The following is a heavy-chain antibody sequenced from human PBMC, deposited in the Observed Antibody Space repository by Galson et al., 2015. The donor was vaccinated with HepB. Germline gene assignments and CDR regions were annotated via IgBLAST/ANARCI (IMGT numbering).Heavy chain of an antibody. CDR1: GDSVSSNSAA. V-gene: IGHV6-1*01. Sequence: CAISGDSVSSNSAAWNWIRQSPSRGLEWLGRSYYRSKWYNDYAVSVKSRITINPDTSKNQFSLQLNSVTPEDTAVYYCAREIGPGPAATYYGMDVWGQGTTVTVSS. J-gene: IGHJ6*02. CDR3: AREIGPGPAATYYGMDV. CDR2: SYYRSKWYN. D-gene: IGHD2-2*01.